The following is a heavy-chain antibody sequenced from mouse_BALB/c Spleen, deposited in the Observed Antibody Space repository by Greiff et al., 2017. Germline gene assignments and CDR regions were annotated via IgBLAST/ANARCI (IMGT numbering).Heavy chain of an antibody. Sequence: LQQPGAELVKPGASVKMSCKASGYTFTSYNMHWVKQTPGQGLEWIGAIYPGNGDTSYNQKFKGKATLTADKSSSTAYMQLSSLTSEDSAVYYCARGDYYGSSPVGDYWGQGTTLTVSS. CDR2: IYPGNGDT. CDR1: GYTFTSYN. J-gene: IGHJ2*01. D-gene: IGHD1-1*01. V-gene: IGHV1-12*01. CDR3: ARGDYYGSSPVGDY.